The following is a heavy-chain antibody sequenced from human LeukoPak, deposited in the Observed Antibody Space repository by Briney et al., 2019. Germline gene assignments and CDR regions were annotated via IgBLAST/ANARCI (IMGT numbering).Heavy chain of an antibody. V-gene: IGHV3-30*02. J-gene: IGHJ4*02. CDR3: AKEPGSTGAYDT. D-gene: IGHD5-12*01. CDR1: GFTFSDCS. Sequence: GGSLRLSCAASGFTFSDCSMHWVRLAPGKGLEWVAFIRYDGIGKSYTDSVKGRFTVSRDNSKNTLFLQMNSLRTEDTAVYYCAKEPGSTGAYDTWGQGTLVTVSS. CDR2: IRYDGIGK.